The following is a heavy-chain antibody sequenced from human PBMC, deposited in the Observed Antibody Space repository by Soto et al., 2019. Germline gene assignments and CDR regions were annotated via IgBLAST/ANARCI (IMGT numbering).Heavy chain of an antibody. CDR2: IWYDGSDK. V-gene: IGHV3-33*01. CDR3: ARGGGNFDFWSAYFIDY. J-gene: IGHJ4*02. D-gene: IGHD3-3*01. CDR1: GFTFRTFA. Sequence: QSGGSLRLSCAASGFTFRTFAMHWVRRPPGKGLEWVTTIWYDGSDKYYADSVKGRFTISRDNSKNTLYLHVNSLVAEDTAVYYCARGGGNFDFWSAYFIDYWGQGTLVTVSS.